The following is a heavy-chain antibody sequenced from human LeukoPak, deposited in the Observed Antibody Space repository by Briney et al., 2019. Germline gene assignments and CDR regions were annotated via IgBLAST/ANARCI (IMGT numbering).Heavy chain of an antibody. V-gene: IGHV1-8*03. Sequence: ASVTVSCKASGYTFTSYDINWVRQATGQGLEWMGWMNPNSGNTGYAQKFQGRVTITRNTSISTAYMELSSLRSEDTAVYYCARGQRGTFGLNYYYYYMDVWGKGTTVTVSS. CDR2: MNPNSGNT. J-gene: IGHJ6*03. CDR1: GYTFTSYD. D-gene: IGHD3-16*01. CDR3: ARGQRGTFGLNYYYYYMDV.